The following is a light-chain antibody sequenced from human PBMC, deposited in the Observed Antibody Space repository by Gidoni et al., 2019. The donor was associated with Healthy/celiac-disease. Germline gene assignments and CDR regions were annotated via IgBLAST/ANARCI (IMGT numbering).Light chain of an antibody. CDR3: QQYNNWPRG. CDR1: QRVSSN. CDR2: GAS. Sequence: IVMTQSPATLSVSPGERATLSCRASQRVSSNLAWYQQKPGQAPRLLIYGASTRATGIPARFSGSGSGTEFTLTISSLQSEDVAVYYCQQYNNWPRGFGGGTKVEIK. V-gene: IGKV3-15*01. J-gene: IGKJ4*01.